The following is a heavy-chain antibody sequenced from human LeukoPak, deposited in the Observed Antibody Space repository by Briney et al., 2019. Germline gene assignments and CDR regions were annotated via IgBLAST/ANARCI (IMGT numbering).Heavy chain of an antibody. CDR2: TDQVESEK. Sequence: GGSLRLSCAASGFTFSSYWMSWVRQGPGKGLEWVANTDQVESEKYYVDSVKGRFAISRDNAKNSLYLQMNSLRVEDTAVYYCARDRYGGNSAPSYWGQGTLVTVSS. CDR3: ARDRYGGNSAPSY. D-gene: IGHD4-23*01. J-gene: IGHJ4*02. V-gene: IGHV3-7*01. CDR1: GFTFSSYW.